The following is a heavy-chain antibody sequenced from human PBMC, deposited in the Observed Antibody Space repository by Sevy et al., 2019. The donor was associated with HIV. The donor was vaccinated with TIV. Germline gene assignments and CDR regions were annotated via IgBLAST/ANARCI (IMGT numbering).Heavy chain of an antibody. CDR3: GRGYGQPTHRGFGY. CDR1: GFTFGDYA. V-gene: IGHV3-49*03. D-gene: IGHD4-17*01. CDR2: IRSKVYGGTT. Sequence: GGSLRLSCTGSGFTFGDYAMSWFRQAPGKGLQWVGFIRSKVYGGTTEYAASVKGRFTISRDDSNNIAHLKMNSLKTEDTAVYFCGRGYGQPTHRGFGYWGQGTLVTVSS. J-gene: IGHJ4*02.